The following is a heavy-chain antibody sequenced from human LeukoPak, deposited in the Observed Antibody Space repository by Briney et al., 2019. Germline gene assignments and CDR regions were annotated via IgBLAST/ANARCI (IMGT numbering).Heavy chain of an antibody. CDR2: IYYSGST. CDR1: GASISNYY. CDR3: ARLGGDYYDNSSLNY. Sequence: SETLSLTCTVSGASISNYYWNWIRQPPGKGLEWIGYIYYSGSTNYNPSLKSRVTISVDTSKNQFSLKLSSVTAADTAVYYCARLGGDYYDNSSLNYWGQGTLVTVSS. D-gene: IGHD3-22*01. J-gene: IGHJ4*02. V-gene: IGHV4-59*08.